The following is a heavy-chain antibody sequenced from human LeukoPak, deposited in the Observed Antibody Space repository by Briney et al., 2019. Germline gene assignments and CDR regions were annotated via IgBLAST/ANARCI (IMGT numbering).Heavy chain of an antibody. J-gene: IGHJ5*02. Sequence: SETLSLTCTVSGGSISSSSYYWGWIRQPPGKGLEWIGSIYFSGSTYYNPSLKSRVTISVDTSKNQFSLKLSSVTAADTAVYYCASSPGGWNVFTLVLNWFDPWGQGTLVTVSS. V-gene: IGHV4-39*01. CDR2: IYFSGST. D-gene: IGHD1-1*01. CDR1: GGSISSSSYY. CDR3: ASSPGGWNVFTLVLNWFDP.